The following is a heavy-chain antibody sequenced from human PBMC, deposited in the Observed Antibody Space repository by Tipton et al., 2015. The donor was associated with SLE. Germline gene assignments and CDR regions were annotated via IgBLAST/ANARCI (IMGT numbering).Heavy chain of an antibody. CDR3: ARGGGGAFDI. V-gene: IGHV4-38-2*02. CDR2: FAHSGST. CDR1: GYSITPTYY. J-gene: IGHJ3*02. D-gene: IGHD2-15*01. Sequence: TLSLTCSVSGYSITPTYYWGWIRQTPGKGLERIGSFAHSGSTFYNPSPKSRVTMSVDTSKNQFSLRLTSVTAADTAMYYCARGGGGAFDIWGQGTMVTVSS.